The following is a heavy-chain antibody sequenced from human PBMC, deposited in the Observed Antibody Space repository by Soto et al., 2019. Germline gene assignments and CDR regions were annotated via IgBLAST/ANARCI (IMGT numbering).Heavy chain of an antibody. CDR2: INHSGST. V-gene: IGHV4-34*01. CDR3: ARHDILTGFVDYYYYGMDV. D-gene: IGHD3-9*01. CDR1: GGSFSGYY. J-gene: IGHJ6*02. Sequence: SETLSLTCAVYGGSFSGYYWSWIRQPPGKGLEWIGEINHSGSTNYNPSLKSRVTISVDTSKNQFSLKLSSVTAADTAVYYCARHDILTGFVDYYYYGMDVWGQGTTVTVSS.